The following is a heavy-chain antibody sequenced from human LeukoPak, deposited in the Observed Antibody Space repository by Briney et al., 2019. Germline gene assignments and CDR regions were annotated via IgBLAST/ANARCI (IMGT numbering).Heavy chain of an antibody. CDR3: ATSKGFGELFNNWFDP. V-gene: IGHV4-59*08. CDR2: IYYSGST. J-gene: IGHJ5*02. CDR1: GGSISSYY. Sequence: SETLSLTCIVSGGSISSYYWSWIRQPPGKGLEWIGYIYYSGSTNYNPSLKSRVTISVDTSKNQFSLKLSSVTAADTAVYYCATSKGFGELFNNWFDPWGQGTLVTVSS. D-gene: IGHD3-10*01.